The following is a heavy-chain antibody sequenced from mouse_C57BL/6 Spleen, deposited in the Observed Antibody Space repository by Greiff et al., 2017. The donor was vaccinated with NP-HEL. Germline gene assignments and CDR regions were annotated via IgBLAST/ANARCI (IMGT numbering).Heavy chain of an antibody. CDR2: IDPSDSYT. Sequence: VQLQQPGAELVKPGASVKLSCKASGYTFTSYWMQWVKQRPGQGLEWIGEIDPSDSYTNYTQKFKGKATLTVDKSSSTPYMQISSLTSEDTAVYYCARRDGYPHFDYWGKGTTLTVSS. CDR3: ARRDGYPHFDY. V-gene: IGHV1-50*01. D-gene: IGHD2-3*01. J-gene: IGHJ2*01. CDR1: GYTFTSYW.